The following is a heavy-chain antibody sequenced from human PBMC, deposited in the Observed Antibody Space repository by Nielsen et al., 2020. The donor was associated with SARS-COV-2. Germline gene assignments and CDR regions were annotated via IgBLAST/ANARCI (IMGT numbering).Heavy chain of an antibody. CDR3: ARAPSITIFGVVGWFDP. V-gene: IGHV4-4*07. CDR1: GGSISSYY. D-gene: IGHD3-3*01. Sequence: SETLSLTCTVSGGSISSYYWSWIRQPAGKGLEWIGRIYTSGSTNYNPSLKSRVTMSVDTSKNQFSLKLSSVTAADTAVYYCARAPSITIFGVVGWFDPWGQGTLVTVSS. J-gene: IGHJ5*02. CDR2: IYTSGST.